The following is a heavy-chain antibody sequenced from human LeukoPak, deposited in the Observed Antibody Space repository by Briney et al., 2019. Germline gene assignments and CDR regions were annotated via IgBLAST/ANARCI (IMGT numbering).Heavy chain of an antibody. D-gene: IGHD2-2*01. CDR3: ATCSVVVPAAINWFDP. CDR1: GYTFSDYY. J-gene: IGHJ5*02. V-gene: IGHV1-2*02. CDR2: MNPMNGGT. Sequence: GASVKVSCKASGYTFSDYYMHWVRQAPGQGLEWMGWMNPMNGGTNYAQKFQGRVIMTRDTSINTAYTELSRLTSDDTAVYYCATCSVVVPAAINWFDPWGQGTLVTVSS.